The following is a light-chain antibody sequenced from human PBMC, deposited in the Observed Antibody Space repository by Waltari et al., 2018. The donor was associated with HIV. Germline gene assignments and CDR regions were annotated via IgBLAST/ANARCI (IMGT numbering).Light chain of an antibody. J-gene: IGLJ2*01. Sequence: QVVLTQSPSASASLGASVKLTCTLSSGHTNYAIAWHQQQPEKGPRYLMRLSTNGSHTKGDGIPDRFSGSSSGAERYLTISSLQSEDEADYYCHTWGTGIVVFGGGTKLTVL. CDR3: HTWGTGIVV. CDR2: LSTNGSH. CDR1: SGHTNYA. V-gene: IGLV4-69*01.